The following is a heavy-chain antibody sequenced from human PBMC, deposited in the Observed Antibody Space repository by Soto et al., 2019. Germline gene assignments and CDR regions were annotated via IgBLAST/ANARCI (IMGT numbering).Heavy chain of an antibody. CDR3: ARDGAVAATLGTIWYYYYYMDV. CDR2: IWYDGSNK. CDR1: GFTFSSYG. D-gene: IGHD2-15*01. V-gene: IGHV3-33*01. Sequence: GGSLRLSCAASGFTFSSYGMHWVRQAPGKGLEWVAVIWYDGSNKYYADSVKGRFTISRDNSKNTLYLQMNSLRAEDTAVYYCARDGAVAATLGTIWYYYYYMDVWGKGTTVTVSS. J-gene: IGHJ6*03.